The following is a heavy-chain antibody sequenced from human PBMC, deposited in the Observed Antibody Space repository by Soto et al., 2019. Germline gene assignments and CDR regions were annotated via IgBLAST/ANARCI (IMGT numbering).Heavy chain of an antibody. J-gene: IGHJ6*02. Sequence: GSLRLSCAASGFTFSSYAMSWVRQAPGKGLEWVSAISGSGGSTYYADSVKGRFTISRDNSKNTLYLQMNSLRAEDTAVYYCAKVYISAYYYYGMDVWGQGTTVTVSS. D-gene: IGHD5-12*01. V-gene: IGHV3-23*01. CDR2: ISGSGGST. CDR3: AKVYISAYYYYGMDV. CDR1: GFTFSSYA.